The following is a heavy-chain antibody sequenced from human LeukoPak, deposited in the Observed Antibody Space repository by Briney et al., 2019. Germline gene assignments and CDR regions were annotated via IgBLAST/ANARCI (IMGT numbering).Heavy chain of an antibody. CDR1: GFTFSNFW. J-gene: IGHJ4*02. Sequence: GGSLRLFCAASGFTFSNFWMAWVRQAPGKGLEWVAHIKEDGSDKKYVDSVKGRFTISRDNPKNSLYLQMNSLRAEDTAVYYCARDIGYHTFDYWGQGGLVTVSS. CDR3: ARDIGYHTFDY. V-gene: IGHV3-7*05. D-gene: IGHD5-12*01. CDR2: IKEDGSDK.